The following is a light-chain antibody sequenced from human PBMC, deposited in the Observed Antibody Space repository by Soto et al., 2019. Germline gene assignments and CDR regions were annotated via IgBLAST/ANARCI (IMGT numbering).Light chain of an antibody. V-gene: IGKV3-15*01. J-gene: IGKJ1*01. CDR1: QSVSSN. CDR2: GAS. Sequence: EIAMTQPPATLSASTGERATLSCRASQSVSSNLAWYQQKPGQAPRLLIYGASTRATGIPARFSGSGSGTEFTLTISSLQSEDFAVYYCQQYNNWTFGQGTKVDIK. CDR3: QQYNNWT.